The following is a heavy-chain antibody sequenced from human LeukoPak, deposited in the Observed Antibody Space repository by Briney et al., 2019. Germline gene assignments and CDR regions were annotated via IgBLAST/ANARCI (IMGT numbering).Heavy chain of an antibody. Sequence: GASVKVSCKASGYTFTSYDINWVRQATGQGLEWMGWMNPNSGNTGYAQKFQGRVTMTRNTSISTAYMELSSLRSEDTAVYYCARSFGVVYYDYYMDVWGKGTTVTVSS. V-gene: IGHV1-8*01. CDR1: GYTFTSYD. CDR2: MNPNSGNT. CDR3: ARSFGVVYYDYYMDV. J-gene: IGHJ6*03. D-gene: IGHD3-3*01.